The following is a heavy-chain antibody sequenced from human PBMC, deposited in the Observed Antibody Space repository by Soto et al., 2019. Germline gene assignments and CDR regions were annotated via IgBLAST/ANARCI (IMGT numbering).Heavy chain of an antibody. V-gene: IGHV3-30*18. CDR3: AKRDGYSYGWGSDY. CDR1: GFTFSSYG. D-gene: IGHD5-18*01. CDR2: ISYDGSNK. Sequence: QVQLVESGGGVVQPGRSLRLSCAASGFTFSSYGMHWVRQAPGKGLEWVAVISYDGSNKYYADSVKGRFTNSRDNSKNTLYLQMNSLRAEDTAVYYCAKRDGYSYGWGSDYWGQGTLVTVSS. J-gene: IGHJ4*02.